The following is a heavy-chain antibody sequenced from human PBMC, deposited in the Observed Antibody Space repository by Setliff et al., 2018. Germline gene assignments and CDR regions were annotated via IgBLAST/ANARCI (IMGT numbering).Heavy chain of an antibody. CDR1: GYNFLDYW. J-gene: IGHJ6*03. CDR3: ARHDARDYYYYMDV. CDR2: IYPDDSDT. V-gene: IGHV5-51*01. Sequence: GESLKISCKASGYNFLDYWIGWVRQMPGKGLEWMGIIYPDDSDTRYSPSVQGPFTISADKSISTAYLQWSSLKASDTAFYYCARHDARDYYYYMDVWGEGTTVTVSS.